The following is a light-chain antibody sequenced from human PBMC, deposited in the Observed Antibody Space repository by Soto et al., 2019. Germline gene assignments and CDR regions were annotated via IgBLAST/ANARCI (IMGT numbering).Light chain of an antibody. CDR3: QQYGSSSGT. J-gene: IGKJ1*01. Sequence: EIVLTQSPGTLSLSPGERATLSCRASQSVGSSFIAWYQQKPGQAPRLLIHGASTRATGVPDRFSGSGSGTDFSLTISRLEPEDFAVYYCQQYGSSSGTFGQGTKVEIK. CDR2: GAS. CDR1: QSVGSSF. V-gene: IGKV3-20*01.